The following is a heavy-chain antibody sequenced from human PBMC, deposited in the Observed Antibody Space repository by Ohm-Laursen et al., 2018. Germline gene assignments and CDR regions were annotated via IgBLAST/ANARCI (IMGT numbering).Heavy chain of an antibody. CDR3: ARGGGYDSDSGNQFDYALDV. CDR2: INHSRGT. J-gene: IGHJ6*01. D-gene: IGHD5-12*01. V-gene: IGHV4-34*01. Sequence: SDTLSLTCAVYGGSFSGYYWNWIRQPPGKGLEWIGEINHSRGTKYNSSFKSRVTISVDTSKNQFSLKLNSVTAADTALYFCARGGGYDSDSGNQFDYALDVWGQGTTTTVSS. CDR1: GGSFSGYY.